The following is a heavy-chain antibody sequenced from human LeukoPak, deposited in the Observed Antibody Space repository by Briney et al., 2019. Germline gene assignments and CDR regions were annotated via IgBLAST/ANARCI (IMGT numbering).Heavy chain of an antibody. CDR3: AKGAEIDH. CDR1: GFNFNNFA. V-gene: IGHV3-23*01. CDR2: MTGPADTT. Sequence: TGGSLRLSCAASGFNFNNFAMSWVRQAPGKGPEWLSAMTGPADTTYYAESVKGRFTISRDYSKSMVYLQMTSVRVEDTAIYYCAKGAEIDHWGQGTLVTVSS. J-gene: IGHJ4*02.